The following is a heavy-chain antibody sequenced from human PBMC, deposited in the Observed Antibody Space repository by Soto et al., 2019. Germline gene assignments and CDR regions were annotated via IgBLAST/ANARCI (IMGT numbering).Heavy chain of an antibody. CDR1: GCSISSGGYY. CDR2: IYYSGST. Sequence: TLSLTCTVAGCSISSGGYYWSWIRQHPGKGLEWIGYIYYSGSTYYNPSLKSRVTISVDTSKNQFSLKLSSVTAADTAVYYCARGGAARLGYYYGMDVWGQGSTVTVSS. V-gene: IGHV4-31*03. CDR3: ARGGAARLGYYYGMDV. D-gene: IGHD6-6*01. J-gene: IGHJ6*02.